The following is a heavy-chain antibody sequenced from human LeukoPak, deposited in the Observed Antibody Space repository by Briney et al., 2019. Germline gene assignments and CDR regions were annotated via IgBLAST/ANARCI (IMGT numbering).Heavy chain of an antibody. V-gene: IGHV1-69*01. D-gene: IGHD2-2*01. J-gene: IGHJ6*02. CDR2: IIPIFGTA. CDR1: GGTFSSYA. CDR3: ARGEWEYCSSTSCRYYYYYGMDV. Sequence: SVKVSCKASGGTFSSYAISWVRQAPGQGLEWMGGIIPIFGTANYAQKFQGRVTITADESTSTAYTELSSLRSEDTAVYYCARGEWEYCSSTSCRYYYYYGMDVWGQGTTVTVSS.